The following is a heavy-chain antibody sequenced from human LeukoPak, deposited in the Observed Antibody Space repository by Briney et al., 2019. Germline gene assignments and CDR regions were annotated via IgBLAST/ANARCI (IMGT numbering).Heavy chain of an antibody. Sequence: SQTLSLTCTVSGGSISSGSYYWSWIRQPAGRGLEWLGRIYTSGSTNYNPSLKSRATISVDTSKNQFSLKLSSVTAADTAVYYCARGSGYCSGGSCSSLDYWGQGTLVTVSS. CDR3: ARGSGYCSGGSCSSLDY. CDR2: IYTSGST. J-gene: IGHJ4*02. D-gene: IGHD2-15*01. V-gene: IGHV4-61*02. CDR1: GGSISSGSYY.